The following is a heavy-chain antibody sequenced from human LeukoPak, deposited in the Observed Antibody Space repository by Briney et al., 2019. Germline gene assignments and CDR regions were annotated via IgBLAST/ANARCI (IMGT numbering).Heavy chain of an antibody. Sequence: SETLSLTCTVSGGSISSGGYYWSWIRQHPGKGLEWIGYIYYSGSTYYNPSLKSRVTISVDTSKNQFSLKLSSVTAADTAVYYCASRDSSGYGGYFQHWGQGTLVTVSS. J-gene: IGHJ1*01. CDR3: ASRDSSGYGGYFQH. CDR2: IYYSGST. V-gene: IGHV4-31*03. CDR1: GGSISSGGYY. D-gene: IGHD3-22*01.